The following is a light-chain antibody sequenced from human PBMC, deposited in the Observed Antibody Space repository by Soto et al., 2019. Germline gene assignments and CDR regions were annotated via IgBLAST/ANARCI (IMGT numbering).Light chain of an antibody. J-gene: IGLJ1*01. CDR3: TSYTSRGTV. CDR1: SGDVGGYNF. Sequence: QSALAQPASVSGSPGQSITISCTGTSGDVGGYNFVSWYQQYPGKVPKLMIYEVSNRPSGVSNRFSGSKSGTMASLTISGLQGEDEADYYCTSYTSRGTVFGTGTKLTVL. V-gene: IGLV2-14*01. CDR2: EVS.